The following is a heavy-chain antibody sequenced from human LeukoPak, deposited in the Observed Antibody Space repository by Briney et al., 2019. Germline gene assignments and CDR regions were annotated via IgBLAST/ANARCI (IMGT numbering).Heavy chain of an antibody. D-gene: IGHD5-12*01. CDR3: AKSGYDYPPYFDY. Sequence: SETLSLTCAVSGYSIISGYIWGWIRQPPGKGLEWIGTIYHSGSTYYNPSLKSRVTISVDTSKNQFSLKLSSVTAADTAVYFCAKSGYDYPPYFDYWGQGTLVTVSS. CDR1: GYSIISGYI. CDR2: IYHSGST. V-gene: IGHV4-38-2*01. J-gene: IGHJ4*02.